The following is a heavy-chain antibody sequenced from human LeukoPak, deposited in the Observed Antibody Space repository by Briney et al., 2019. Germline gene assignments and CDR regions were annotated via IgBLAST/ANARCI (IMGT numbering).Heavy chain of an antibody. Sequence: GGSLRLSCAASGFTFSSYAMHWVRQAPGKGLEWVAVISYDGSNKYYADSVKGRFTISRDNSKNTLYLQMNSLRAEDTAVYYCAKDQEWELPDFDYWGQGTLVTVSS. CDR1: GFTFSSYA. J-gene: IGHJ4*02. V-gene: IGHV3-30*04. CDR3: AKDQEWELPDFDY. D-gene: IGHD1-26*01. CDR2: ISYDGSNK.